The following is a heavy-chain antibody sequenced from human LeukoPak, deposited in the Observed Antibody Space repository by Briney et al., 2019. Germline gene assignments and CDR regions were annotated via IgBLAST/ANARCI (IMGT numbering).Heavy chain of an antibody. V-gene: IGHV1-69*13. CDR3: ARERSHEQLAPRGYFDD. CDR1: GGSFSSYA. D-gene: IGHD6-6*01. Sequence: VKVSCTASGGSFSSYAISWVCPAPGQGVEWVGGIIPIYGTANYAQKFQGTVTITAGESTSTAYMWLSSLRSEDTAVYYCARERSHEQLAPRGYFDDSSQGTLVTVSS. CDR2: IIPIYGTA. J-gene: IGHJ4*01.